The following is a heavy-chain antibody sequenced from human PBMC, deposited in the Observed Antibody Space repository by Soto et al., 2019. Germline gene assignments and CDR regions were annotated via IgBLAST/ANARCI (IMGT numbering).Heavy chain of an antibody. CDR3: AGGSAFAGDS. D-gene: IGHD6-25*01. CDR1: GGTLTTFT. V-gene: IGHV1-69*06. Sequence: QVHLVQSGAVIKKPGSSVKVSCQASGGTLTTFTVSWVRQAPGQALEWMGGIIPLFGSTNNAQRFQGRLTIATDKSTATAYMDLRSLRPDDTAVYYCAGGSAFAGDSWGQGPVVTVS. J-gene: IGHJ5*01. CDR2: IIPLFGST.